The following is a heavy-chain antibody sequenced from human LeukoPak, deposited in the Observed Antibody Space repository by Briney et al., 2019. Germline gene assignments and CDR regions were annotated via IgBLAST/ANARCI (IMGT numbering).Heavy chain of an antibody. CDR1: GFQFSNYA. Sequence: GSLKLSCVASGFQFSNYAMSWVRPTPGKGLEWVSVISNSGSNTYYADSVKGRFTISRDNSKNTLYLQMNSLRAEDTALYHCAKERSLNGGYSDGYFDHWGQGTLVTVSS. D-gene: IGHD4-23*01. J-gene: IGHJ4*02. CDR3: AKERSLNGGYSDGYFDH. V-gene: IGHV3-23*01. CDR2: ISNSGSNT.